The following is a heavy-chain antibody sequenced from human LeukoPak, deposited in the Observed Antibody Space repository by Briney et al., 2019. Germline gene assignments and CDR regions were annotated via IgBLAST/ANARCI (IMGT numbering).Heavy chain of an antibody. D-gene: IGHD4-17*01. CDR2: INPNSGGT. CDR1: GYTFTGYY. CDR3: ARPHSYGSTYFDC. V-gene: IGHV1-2*02. Sequence: ASVKVSCKASGYTFTGYYMHWVRQAPGQGLEWMGWINPNSGGTNYAQKFQGRVTMTRDTSISTAYMELSRLRSDDTAVYYCARPHSYGSTYFDCWGQGTLVTVSS. J-gene: IGHJ4*02.